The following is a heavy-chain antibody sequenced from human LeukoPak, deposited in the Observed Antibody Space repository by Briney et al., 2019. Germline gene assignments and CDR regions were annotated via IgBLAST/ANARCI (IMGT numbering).Heavy chain of an antibody. CDR2: ISSSSSYI. CDR3: ASVGYCSSTSCYRCFDY. J-gene: IGHJ4*02. D-gene: IGHD2-2*01. V-gene: IGHV3-21*01. Sequence: PGGSLRLSCAASGFTFSSYSMNWVRQAPGKGLEWVSSISSSSSYIYYADSVKGRFTISRDNAKNSLYLQMNSLRAEDTAVYYCASVGYCSSTSCYRCFDYWGQGTLVTVSS. CDR1: GFTFSSYS.